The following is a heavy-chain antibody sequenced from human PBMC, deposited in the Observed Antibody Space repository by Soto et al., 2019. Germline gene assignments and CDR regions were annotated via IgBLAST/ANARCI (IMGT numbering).Heavy chain of an antibody. V-gene: IGHV5-51*01. CDR2: IYPGDSDT. D-gene: IGHD6-13*01. CDR1: GYTFTNYW. J-gene: IGHJ5*02. Sequence: GESLKISCKGSGYTFTNYWIGWVRQMPGKVLEWMGIIYPGDSDTRYSPSFQCQVTISADKSISTAYLQWSSLKASDTAMYYCARHPSAYSGSWYWFDPWGQGXLVPAYS. CDR3: ARHPSAYSGSWYWFDP.